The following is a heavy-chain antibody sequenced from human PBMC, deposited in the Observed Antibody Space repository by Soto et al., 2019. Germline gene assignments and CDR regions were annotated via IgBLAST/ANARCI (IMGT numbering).Heavy chain of an antibody. J-gene: IGHJ6*02. Sequence: QVQLVQSGAEVKKPGSSVKVSCKASGGTFSSYAISWVRQAPGQGLEWMGGIIPIFGTANYAQKFQGRVTITADKSTSTAYMELSSLRSEDTAVYYCASPRYCSSTSCYTSRYYYGMDVWGQGTTVTVSS. CDR3: ASPRYCSSTSCYTSRYYYGMDV. V-gene: IGHV1-69*06. D-gene: IGHD2-2*02. CDR2: IIPIFGTA. CDR1: GGTFSSYA.